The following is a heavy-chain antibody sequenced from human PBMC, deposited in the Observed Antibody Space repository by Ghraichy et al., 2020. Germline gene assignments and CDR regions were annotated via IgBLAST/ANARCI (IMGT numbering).Heavy chain of an antibody. CDR1: GGSISSRTYY. Sequence: GSLRLSCTVSGGSISSRTYYWGWIRQPPGEGLEWIGSFYYSGSTYYNPSLKSRVTISVDTSKNQFSLRLSCVTAADTALYYCARHKFIVGATNTFDYWGQGTLVTVSS. J-gene: IGHJ4*02. V-gene: IGHV4-39*01. CDR3: ARHKFIVGATNTFDY. CDR2: FYYSGST. D-gene: IGHD1-26*01.